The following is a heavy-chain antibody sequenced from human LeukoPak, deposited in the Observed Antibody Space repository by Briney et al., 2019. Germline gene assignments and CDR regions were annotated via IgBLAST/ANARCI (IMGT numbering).Heavy chain of an antibody. CDR1: GYTFTSYD. J-gene: IGHJ2*01. CDR3: ATQDRLAVAGTFWYFDL. Sequence: GASVKVSCKASGYTFTSYDINWVRQATGQGLEWMGWMNPNSGNTGYAQKFQGRVTMTRNTSISTAYMELSSLRSEDTAVYYCATQDRLAVAGTFWYFDLWGRGTLVTVSS. D-gene: IGHD6-19*01. CDR2: MNPNSGNT. V-gene: IGHV1-8*01.